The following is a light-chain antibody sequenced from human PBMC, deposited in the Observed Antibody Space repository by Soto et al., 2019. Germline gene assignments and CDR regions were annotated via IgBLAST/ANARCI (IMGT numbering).Light chain of an antibody. V-gene: IGLV2-11*01. Sequence: QSALTQPRSVSGSPGQSVTISCTGTSSDVGGYNYVSWYQQYSGKAPKVMIYDVSKRPSGVPDRFSGSKSGNTASLTISGFQVEDGADIYCGPYAAANPFFFGAG. J-gene: IGLJ1*01. CDR1: SSDVGGYNY. CDR3: GPYAAANPFF. CDR2: DVS.